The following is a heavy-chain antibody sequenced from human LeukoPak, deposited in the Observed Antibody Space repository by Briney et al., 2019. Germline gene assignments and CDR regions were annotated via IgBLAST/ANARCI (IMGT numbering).Heavy chain of an antibody. Sequence: SETLSLTRAVSGYSISSGSYWGWTRQPPGKGLEWIGSIYHSGSTYYNPSLKSRVTISVDTSKNQFSLKLSSVTAADTAVYYCARVGYSYGSYYYYYYMDVWGKGTTVTVSS. D-gene: IGHD5-18*01. CDR2: IYHSGST. CDR3: ARVGYSYGSYYYYYYMDV. CDR1: GYSISSGSY. J-gene: IGHJ6*03. V-gene: IGHV4-38-2*01.